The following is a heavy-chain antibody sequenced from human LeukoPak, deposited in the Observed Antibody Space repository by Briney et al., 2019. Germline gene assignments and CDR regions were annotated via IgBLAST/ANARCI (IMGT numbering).Heavy chain of an antibody. CDR1: GYTFTRYA. CDR3: GRDPRGSGWFEYLQY. J-gene: IGHJ1*01. D-gene: IGHD6-19*01. CDR2: INAGSGET. V-gene: IGHV1-3*01. Sequence: ASVKASCKAAGYTFTRYAIHWVRHAPRQRLEWVGWINAGSGETKYSQKFQGRVTFTRDTSASTAYMQLSSMRAEDTAVYYCGRDPRGSGWFEYLQYWGPGTLVTVSS.